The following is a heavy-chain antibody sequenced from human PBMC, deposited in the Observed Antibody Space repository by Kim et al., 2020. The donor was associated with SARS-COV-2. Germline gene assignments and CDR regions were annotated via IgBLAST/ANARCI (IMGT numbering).Heavy chain of an antibody. Sequence: ASVKVSCKASGYTFVDYYIHWVRQAPGQGLEWMGRINPNSGGTNSAQKFQGRVTMTRDTSISTAYMELTTLRSDDTAIYYCAIGLGGGNNWLDPWGQGTLVAVSS. CDR1: GYTFVDYY. J-gene: IGHJ5*02. CDR3: AIGLGGGNNWLDP. V-gene: IGHV1-2*06. CDR2: INPNSGGT. D-gene: IGHD3-16*01.